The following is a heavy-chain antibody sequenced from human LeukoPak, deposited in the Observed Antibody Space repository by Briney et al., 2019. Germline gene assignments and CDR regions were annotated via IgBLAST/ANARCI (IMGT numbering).Heavy chain of an antibody. J-gene: IGHJ4*02. CDR1: GYSFTSYW. V-gene: IGHV5-51*01. Sequence: GESLKITCKGSGYSFTSYWIGWVRQMPGKGLEWMGIIYPGDSDTRYSPSFQGQVSISADKSISTAYLQWSSLKASDTATYYCARLSAAGTENYFDYWGQGTLVTVSS. CDR3: ARLSAAGTENYFDY. D-gene: IGHD6-13*01. CDR2: IYPGDSDT.